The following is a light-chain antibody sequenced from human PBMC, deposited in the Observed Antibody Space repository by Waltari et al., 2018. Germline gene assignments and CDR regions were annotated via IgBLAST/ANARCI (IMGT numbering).Light chain of an antibody. CDR2: GAS. CDR3: QQYNNWPRT. CDR1: QSVRSK. Sequence: EIVMRQSPATLSVSPGERGTLSCRASQSVRSKLAWYQQKPGQAPRPLIYGASTGATGIPARFSGSGSGTEFTLTISSLQSEDFAVYYCQQYNNWPRTFGQGTKLEIK. J-gene: IGKJ2*02. V-gene: IGKV3-15*01.